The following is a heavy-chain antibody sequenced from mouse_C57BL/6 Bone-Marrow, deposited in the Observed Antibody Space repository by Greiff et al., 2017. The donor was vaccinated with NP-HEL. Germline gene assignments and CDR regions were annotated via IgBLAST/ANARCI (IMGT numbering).Heavy chain of an antibody. CDR3: ARSSDYEEGTAWFAY. Sequence: EVQLQQSGPELVKPGASVKISCKASGYTFTDYYMNWVKQSHGKSLEWIGDINPNNGGTSYNQKFKGKATLTVDKSSSTAYMELRSLTSEDSAVYYCARSSDYEEGTAWFAYWGQGTLVTVSA. CDR2: INPNNGGT. CDR1: GYTFTDYY. J-gene: IGHJ3*01. V-gene: IGHV1-26*01. D-gene: IGHD2-4*01.